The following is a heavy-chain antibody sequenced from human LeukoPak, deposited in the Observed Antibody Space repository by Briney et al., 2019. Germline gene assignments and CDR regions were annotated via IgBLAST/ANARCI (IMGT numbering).Heavy chain of an antibody. CDR1: GFTLSSYS. D-gene: IGHD2-15*01. V-gene: IGHV3-21*01. CDR2: ISSSSSYI. J-gene: IGHJ4*02. CDR3: ARVVAATRFIDY. Sequence: GGSLRLSCAASGFTLSSYSMNWVRQAPGKGLEWVSSISSSSSYIYYADSVKGRFTISRDNAKNSLYLQMNSLRAEDTAVYYCARVVAATRFIDYWGQGTLVTVSS.